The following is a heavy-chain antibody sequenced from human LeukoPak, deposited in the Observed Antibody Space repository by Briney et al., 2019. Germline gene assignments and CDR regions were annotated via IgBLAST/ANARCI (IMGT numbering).Heavy chain of an antibody. J-gene: IGHJ3*02. CDR3: ARDQGPDDAFDI. CDR2: INWNGGSA. D-gene: IGHD2-2*01. V-gene: IGHV3-20*01. Sequence: GGSLTLACAVYGFTFDDYCMSWVRQDPGKGLEWVAGINWNGGSAGYADSVKGRFTISRDNAKNSLYLQMNSLRAEDTALYHCARDQGPDDAFDIWGQGTMVTVSS. CDR1: GFTFDDYC.